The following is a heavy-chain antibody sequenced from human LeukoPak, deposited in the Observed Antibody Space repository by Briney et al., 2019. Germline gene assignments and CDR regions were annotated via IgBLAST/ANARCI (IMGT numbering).Heavy chain of an antibody. CDR1: GGTFSSYA. CDR3: ARGGSIVVVTARYYFDY. Sequence: GASVKVSCKASGGTFSSYAISWVRQAPGQGLEWMGGTIPIFGTANYAQKFQGRVTITADESTSTAYMELSSLRSEDTAVYYCARGGSIVVVTARYYFDYWGQGTLVTVSS. J-gene: IGHJ4*02. V-gene: IGHV1-69*13. CDR2: TIPIFGTA. D-gene: IGHD2-21*02.